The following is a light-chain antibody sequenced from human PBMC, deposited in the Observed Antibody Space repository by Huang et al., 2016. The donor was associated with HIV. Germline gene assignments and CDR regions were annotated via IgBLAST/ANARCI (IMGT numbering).Light chain of an antibody. CDR1: QRVSSSD. Sequence: EIVLTQSPGTLSLSPGERATLSCRASQRVSSSDLAWYQQKPGQAPRLFIYGASNRATGIPNRFSGSGSGTDFTLTISGLEAEDLAVYCCQQYGSSPQTFGQGTKLEIK. CDR3: QQYGSSPQT. CDR2: GAS. J-gene: IGKJ2*01. V-gene: IGKV3-20*01.